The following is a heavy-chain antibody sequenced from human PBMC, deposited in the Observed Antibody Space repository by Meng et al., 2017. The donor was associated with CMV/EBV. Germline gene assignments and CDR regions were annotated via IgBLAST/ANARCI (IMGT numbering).Heavy chain of an antibody. CDR2: ITWDGTGT. Sequence: LSCPASGFSFEDYTMHWVRQAPGKGLEWVSLITWDGTGTYHADSVKGRFTISRDNSRNSLYLDMISLRPEDAALYYCVKGKDGYNDYWGQGTLVTVSS. J-gene: IGHJ4*02. CDR1: GFSFEDYT. CDR3: VKGKDGYNDY. D-gene: IGHD5-24*01. V-gene: IGHV3-43*01.